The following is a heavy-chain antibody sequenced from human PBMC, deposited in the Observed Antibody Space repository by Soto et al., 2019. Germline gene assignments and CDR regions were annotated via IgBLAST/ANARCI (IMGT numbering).Heavy chain of an antibody. CDR1: GFSLSTYG. CDR2: VSGGSGTT. D-gene: IGHD1-1*01. V-gene: IGHV3-23*01. Sequence: EVPLLESGGGLVQPGGSLRLSCTASGFSLSTYGVTWVRQAPGKGLELVSGVSGGSGTTHYADSVKGRFTITTDNSENTAYLQMNSLRVEDTAVYYCAKWNGYGDHWGQGTLVTVS. CDR3: AKWNGYGDH. J-gene: IGHJ4*02.